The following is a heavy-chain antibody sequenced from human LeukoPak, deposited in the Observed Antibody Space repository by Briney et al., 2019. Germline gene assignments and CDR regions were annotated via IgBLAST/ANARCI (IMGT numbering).Heavy chain of an antibody. CDR3: ARRPYSSSWYGGEYFDY. Sequence: GESLKISCEGSGYSFTIYWIGWVRQMPGKGLEWMGIIYPGDSDTRYSPSFQGQVTISADKSISTAYLQWSSLKASDTAMYYCARRPYSSSWYGGEYFDYWGQGTLVTVSS. V-gene: IGHV5-51*01. CDR1: GYSFTIYW. D-gene: IGHD6-13*01. CDR2: IYPGDSDT. J-gene: IGHJ4*02.